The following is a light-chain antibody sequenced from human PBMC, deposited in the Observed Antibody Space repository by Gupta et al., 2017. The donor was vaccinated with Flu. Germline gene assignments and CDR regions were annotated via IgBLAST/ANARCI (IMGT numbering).Light chain of an antibody. CDR2: EAS. CDR1: PSVSNY. CDR3: QQRNIWPPVT. Sequence: ESVLTQSPATLSLSPGERAVLSCRASPSVSNYVAWYQQKPGQAPGLLIYEASNRATGVPARFSGSGSGTDFILTISSLEPEDFAVYYCQQRNIWPPVTFGGGTRVEIK. V-gene: IGKV3-11*01. J-gene: IGKJ4*01.